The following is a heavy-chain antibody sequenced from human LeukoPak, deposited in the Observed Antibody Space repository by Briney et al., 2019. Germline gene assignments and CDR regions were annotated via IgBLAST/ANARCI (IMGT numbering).Heavy chain of an antibody. Sequence: GGSLRLSCVASGFTFDHYRMNWVRQAPGKGLEWVSSINSDSTNIYYTDSVEGRFTVSRDNAKNSLYLQMNSLRAEDTAVYYCARGTTVESDYWGQGTLVTVSS. D-gene: IGHD4-23*01. J-gene: IGHJ4*02. CDR2: INSDSTNI. V-gene: IGHV3-21*01. CDR1: GFTFDHYR. CDR3: ARGTTVESDY.